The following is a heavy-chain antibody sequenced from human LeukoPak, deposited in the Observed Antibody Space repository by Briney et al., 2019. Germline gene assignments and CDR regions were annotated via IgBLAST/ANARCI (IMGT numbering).Heavy chain of an antibody. V-gene: IGHV3-30*18. CDR2: ITYDGSSE. CDR3: AKRGDGGHKSLEY. CDR1: GFTFSNYG. J-gene: IGHJ4*02. Sequence: GTSLRLPCAASGFTFSNYGMHWVRQAPGKGLEWVATITYDGSSEYYADSVKDRFTVSRDNSKNTLYLQMNSLKTEDTAVYYCAKRGDGGHKSLEYWGQGTLVIVSS. D-gene: IGHD3-16*01.